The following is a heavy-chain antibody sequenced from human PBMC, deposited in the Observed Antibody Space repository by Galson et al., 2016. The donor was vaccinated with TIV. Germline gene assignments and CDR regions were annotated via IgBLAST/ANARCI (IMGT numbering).Heavy chain of an antibody. Sequence: TLSLTCNVSGGSINSDNYFWTWIRQPAGKGLEWIGLVYGTGSTTYNPSLKSRVTILVDTSKNQFSLKLSSVTAADSAVYFCANDYGAGYFDHWGQGAVVTVSS. V-gene: IGHV4-61*02. CDR1: GGSINSDNYF. J-gene: IGHJ4*02. CDR3: ANDYGAGYFDH. D-gene: IGHD4-17*01. CDR2: VYGTGST.